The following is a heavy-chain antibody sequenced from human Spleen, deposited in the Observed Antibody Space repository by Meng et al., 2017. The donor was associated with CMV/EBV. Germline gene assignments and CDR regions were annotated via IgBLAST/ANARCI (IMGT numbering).Heavy chain of an antibody. V-gene: IGHV3-23*01. Sequence: GESLKISCVASGFSFSSYAMDWVRRAPGKGLEGVSAISTSGDSVYYADSVKGRFIVSRDNSKNTMYLQMNSPRAEDTAVYYCAKDAGTATGLSALDIWGQGAVVTVSS. D-gene: IGHD6-13*01. CDR2: ISTSGDSV. CDR3: AKDAGTATGLSALDI. J-gene: IGHJ3*02. CDR1: GFSFSSYA.